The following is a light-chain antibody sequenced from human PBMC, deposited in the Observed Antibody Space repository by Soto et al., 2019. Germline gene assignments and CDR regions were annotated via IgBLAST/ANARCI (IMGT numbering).Light chain of an antibody. CDR3: QQYSNSPRT. V-gene: IGKV3-20*01. Sequence: EIVLTQSPGTLSLSPGERATLSCRASQSVSGSHLAWYQQKPGQAPRLLIYGASSRATGIPDRFSGSGSGTDFTLTISRLEPEDFAVYYCQQYSNSPRTFGQGPRRRSN. J-gene: IGKJ1*01. CDR1: QSVSGSH. CDR2: GAS.